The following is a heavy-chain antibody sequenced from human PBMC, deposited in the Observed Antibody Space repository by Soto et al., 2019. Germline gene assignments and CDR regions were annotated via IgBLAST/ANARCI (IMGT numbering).Heavy chain of an antibody. Sequence: PGESLKISCAASGFTFSSYAMSWVRQAPGEGLEWVSAISGYGSSTYYTDSVKGRFTISRVNSKNTLSLQMNSLRAEDTAVYYCAKDLLTTLTTGVDYWGQGTLVTVSS. CDR3: AKDLLTTLTTGVDY. V-gene: IGHV3-23*01. CDR2: ISGYGSST. J-gene: IGHJ4*02. CDR1: GFTFSSYA. D-gene: IGHD4-17*01.